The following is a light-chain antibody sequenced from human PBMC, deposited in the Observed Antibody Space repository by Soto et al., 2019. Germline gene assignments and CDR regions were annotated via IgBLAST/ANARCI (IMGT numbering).Light chain of an antibody. Sequence: LVLTHSPATLSVSPGERSTLSFSASQSVSSKLAWYQQKPGQAPRLLIYGASTRATGIPARFSGSGSGTEFTLIISSLQSEDSAVYYCQQYNSWLWTFGQGTKVDIK. CDR2: GAS. CDR1: QSVSSK. V-gene: IGKV3-15*01. CDR3: QQYNSWLWT. J-gene: IGKJ1*01.